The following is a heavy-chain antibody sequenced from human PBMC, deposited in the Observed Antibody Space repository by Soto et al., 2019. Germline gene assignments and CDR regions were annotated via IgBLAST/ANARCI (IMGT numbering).Heavy chain of an antibody. CDR1: GYTFTSYG. V-gene: IGHV1-18*01. Sequence: ASVKVSCKASGYTFTSYGISWVRQAPGQGLEWMGWISAYNGNTNYAQKLQGRVTMTTDTSTSTAYMELRSLRSDDTAVYYCASNRREEYYYYMDVWGKGTTVTVSS. CDR3: ASNRREEYYYYMDV. J-gene: IGHJ6*03. D-gene: IGHD1-26*01. CDR2: ISAYNGNT.